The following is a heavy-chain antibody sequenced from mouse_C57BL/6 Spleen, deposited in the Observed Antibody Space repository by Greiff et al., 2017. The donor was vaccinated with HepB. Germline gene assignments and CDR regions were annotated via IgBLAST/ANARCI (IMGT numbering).Heavy chain of an antibody. J-gene: IGHJ2*01. CDR3: TTYGYDGY. Sequence: VQLQQSGAELVRPGASVKLSCTASGFNIKDDYMHWVKQRPEQGLEWIGWIDPENGDTESASKFQGKATITADTSSNTAYLQLSSLTSEDTAVYYCTTYGYDGYWGQGTTLTVSS. D-gene: IGHD2-2*01. CDR1: GFNIKDDY. V-gene: IGHV14-4*01. CDR2: IDPENGDT.